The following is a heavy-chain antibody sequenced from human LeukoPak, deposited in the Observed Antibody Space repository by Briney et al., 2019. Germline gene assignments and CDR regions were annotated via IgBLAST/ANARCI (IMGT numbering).Heavy chain of an antibody. V-gene: IGHV1-2*02. CDR3: ARDQHGSGKMDV. D-gene: IGHD3-10*01. J-gene: IGHJ6*04. Sequence: PRASVKVSCKASGYTFTGYYMHWVRQAPGQGLEWMGWINPNSGGTNYAQKFQGRVTMTRDTSTSTVYMELSSLRSEDTAVYYCARDQHGSGKMDVWGKGTTVTISS. CDR2: INPNSGGT. CDR1: GYTFTGYY.